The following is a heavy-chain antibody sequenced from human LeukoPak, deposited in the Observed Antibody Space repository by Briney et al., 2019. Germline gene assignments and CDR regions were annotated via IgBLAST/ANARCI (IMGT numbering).Heavy chain of an antibody. CDR2: IYTSGST. V-gene: IGHV4-4*07. J-gene: IGHJ4*02. CDR3: ASTSYYYDSSGLFDY. CDR1: GGSISSYY. Sequence: SETLSLTCTVSGGSISSYYWSWIRQPAGKGLEWIGRIYTSGSTNYNPSLKSRVTMSVDTSKDQFSLKLSSVTAADTAVYYCASTSYYYDSSGLFDYWGQGTLVTVSS. D-gene: IGHD3-22*01.